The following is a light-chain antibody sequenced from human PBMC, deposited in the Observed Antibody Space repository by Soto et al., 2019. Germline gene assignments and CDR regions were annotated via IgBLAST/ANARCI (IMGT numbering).Light chain of an antibody. J-gene: IGLJ2*01. CDR2: RNN. Sequence: QSVLTQPPSASGTPGQRVTISCSGSSSNIGSNFVYWYQQLPGTAPKLLIYRNNQRPSGVPDRFSGSLSGTSASLAISGLRSDDEADYYCAAWDDSLSGRVFGGGTKLTVL. CDR3: AAWDDSLSGRV. CDR1: SSNIGSNF. V-gene: IGLV1-47*01.